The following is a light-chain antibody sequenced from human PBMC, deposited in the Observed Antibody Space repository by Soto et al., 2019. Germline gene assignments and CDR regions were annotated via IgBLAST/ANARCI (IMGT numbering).Light chain of an antibody. CDR3: MQAIQTTLS. Sequence: DIVLTQSPLSLPVTPGEPASISCRSSQSLLHRNGYNYLDWYLQKPGQSPQLLIYLGSNRASGVPDRFSGSGSGTDFTLKISRVEAEDVGIYYSMQAIQTTLSFGGGTKVELK. V-gene: IGKV2-28*01. J-gene: IGKJ4*01. CDR1: QSLLHRNGYNY. CDR2: LGS.